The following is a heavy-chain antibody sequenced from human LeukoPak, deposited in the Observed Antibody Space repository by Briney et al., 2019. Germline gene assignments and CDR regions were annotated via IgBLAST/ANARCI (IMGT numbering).Heavy chain of an antibody. CDR1: GFTFSSYA. J-gene: IGHJ4*02. D-gene: IGHD3-10*01. CDR2: ISYDGSNK. CDR3: AREGKPIWFGELH. Sequence: GGSLRLSCAASGFTFSSYAMHWVRQAPGKGLEWVAVISYDGSNKYYADSVKGRFTISRDNSKNTLYLQMNSLRAEDTAVYYCAREGKPIWFGELHWGQGTLVTVSS. V-gene: IGHV3-30-3*01.